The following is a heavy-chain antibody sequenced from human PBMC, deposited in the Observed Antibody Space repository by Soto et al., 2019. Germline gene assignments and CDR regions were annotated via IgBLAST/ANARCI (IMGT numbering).Heavy chain of an antibody. V-gene: IGHV3-64*01. CDR3: ARGRVEDSSGWATYFDY. J-gene: IGHJ4*02. CDR2: INTNGVNT. Sequence: EVQLVESGGGLVQPGGSLRLSCAASGFTFSGYSMFWVRQAPGKGLEYVSAINTNGVNTFYAKSVKGRFPISRDNSKNTMYLQMGSLRAEDMAVYYCARGRVEDSSGWATYFDYWGQGTLVTVSS. CDR1: GFTFSGYS. D-gene: IGHD6-19*01.